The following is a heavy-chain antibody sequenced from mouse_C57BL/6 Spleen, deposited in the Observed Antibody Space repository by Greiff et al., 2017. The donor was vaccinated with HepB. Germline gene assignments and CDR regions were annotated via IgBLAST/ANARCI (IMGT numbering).Heavy chain of an antibody. V-gene: IGHV1-26*01. D-gene: IGHD1-1*01. CDR2: INPNNGGT. CDR1: GYTFTDYY. J-gene: IGHJ2*01. CDR3: ARGGYYYGSSFYYFDY. Sequence: EVQLQQSGPELVKPGASVKISCKASGYTFTDYYMNWVKQSHGKSLEWIGDINPNNGGTSYNQKFKGKATLTVDKSSSTAYMELRSLTSEDSAVYYCARGGYYYGSSFYYFDYWGQGTTLTVSS.